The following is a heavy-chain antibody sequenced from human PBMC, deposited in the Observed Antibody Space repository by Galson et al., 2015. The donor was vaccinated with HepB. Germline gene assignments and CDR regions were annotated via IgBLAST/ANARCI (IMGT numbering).Heavy chain of an antibody. J-gene: IGHJ6*02. D-gene: IGHD3-22*01. CDR2: IYPGDSDT. V-gene: IGHV5-51*01. Sequence: QSGAEVKKPGESLKISCMGSGYSFTSYWIGWVRQMPGKGLEWMGIIYPGDSDTRYSPSFQGQVTISADKSISTAYLQWSSLKASDTAMYYCARHNGDSSGYYQSGYYYYGMDVWGQGTTVTVSS. CDR1: GYSFTSYW. CDR3: ARHNGDSSGYYQSGYYYYGMDV.